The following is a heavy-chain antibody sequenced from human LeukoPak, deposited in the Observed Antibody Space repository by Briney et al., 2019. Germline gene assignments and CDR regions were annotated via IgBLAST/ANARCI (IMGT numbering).Heavy chain of an antibody. D-gene: IGHD2-21*02. J-gene: IGHJ6*03. CDR3: ARDGGGGDSDYYYYMDV. V-gene: IGHV1-46*01. CDR2: INPSGGST. CDR1: GYTFTSYG. Sequence: GASVKVSCKASGYTFTSYGISWVRQAPGQGLEWMGIINPSGGSTSYAQKFQGRVTMIRDTSTSTVYMELSSLRSEDTAVYYCARDGGGGDSDYYYYMDVWGKGTTVTISS.